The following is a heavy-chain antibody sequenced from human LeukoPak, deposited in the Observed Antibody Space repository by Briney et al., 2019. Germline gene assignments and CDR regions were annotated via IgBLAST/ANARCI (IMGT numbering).Heavy chain of an antibody. CDR3: ARGQWPIRGAFDI. Sequence: GGSLRLSCAASGFTVSSNYMSWVRQAPGKGLEWVSVIYSGGSTYYADSVKGRFTISRDNSKNTLYLQMNSLRAEDTAVYYCARGQWPIRGAFDIWGQGTMVTVSS. V-gene: IGHV3-66*01. CDR1: GFTVSSNY. CDR2: IYSGGST. J-gene: IGHJ3*02. D-gene: IGHD6-19*01.